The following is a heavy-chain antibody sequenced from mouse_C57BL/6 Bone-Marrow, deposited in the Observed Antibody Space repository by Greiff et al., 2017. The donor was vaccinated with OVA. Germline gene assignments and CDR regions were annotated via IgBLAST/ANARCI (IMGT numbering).Heavy chain of an antibody. CDR3: ARDGYLYWYFDV. CDR1: GYTFTSYW. J-gene: IGHJ1*03. CDR2: IDPSDSYT. D-gene: IGHD2-3*01. Sequence: QVQLQQPGAELVKPGASVKLSCKASGYTFTSYWMQWVKQRPGQGLEWIGEIDPSDSYTNYNQKFKGKATLTVDTSSSTAYMQLSSLTSEDSAVYYCARDGYLYWYFDVWGTGTTVTVSS. V-gene: IGHV1-50*01.